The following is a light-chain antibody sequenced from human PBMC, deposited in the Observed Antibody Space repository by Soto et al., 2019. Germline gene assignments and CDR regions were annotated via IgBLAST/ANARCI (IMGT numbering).Light chain of an antibody. CDR1: QSVSSY. J-gene: IGKJ1*01. CDR3: QQRSNWGGT. CDR2: DAS. V-gene: IGKV3-11*01. Sequence: EIVLTQSPATLSLSPGERATLSCRASQSVSSYLAWYQQKPGQAPRLLIYDASNRATGIPARFSGSGSGTDFPLTISSLEPEDFAVYYCQQRSNWGGTFGQGTKVEIK.